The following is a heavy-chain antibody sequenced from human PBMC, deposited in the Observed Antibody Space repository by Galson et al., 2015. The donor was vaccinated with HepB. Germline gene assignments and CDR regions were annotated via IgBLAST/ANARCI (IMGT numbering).Heavy chain of an antibody. CDR2: ISGSGGDT. V-gene: IGHV3-23*01. D-gene: IGHD5-12*01. CDR1: GFTFRFNV. J-gene: IGHJ6*03. Sequence: SLRLSCADSGFTFRFNVMSWVRQTPGKGLEWVATISGSGGDTKYPAAVKGRFTISRDNSINTLYLQMNSLRAEDTAVYYCAKWRGNYYYYLDVWGKGTTVTVSS. CDR3: AKWRGNYYYYLDV.